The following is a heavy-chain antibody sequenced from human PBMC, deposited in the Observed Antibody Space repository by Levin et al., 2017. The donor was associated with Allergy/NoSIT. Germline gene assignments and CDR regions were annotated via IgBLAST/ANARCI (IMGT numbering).Heavy chain of an antibody. CDR2: VNSYNGNT. CDR3: ASETGGIYGGYGDY. CDR1: GYTFTSYG. J-gene: IGHJ4*02. D-gene: IGHD5-12*01. Sequence: GESLKISCKASGYTFTSYGVTWVRQAPGQGLEWMGWVNSYNGNTNYEPKLQGRVTMTTDTSRSTAYMELRSLTSDDTAVYYCASETGGIYGGYGDYWGQGTLITVSS. V-gene: IGHV1-18*01.